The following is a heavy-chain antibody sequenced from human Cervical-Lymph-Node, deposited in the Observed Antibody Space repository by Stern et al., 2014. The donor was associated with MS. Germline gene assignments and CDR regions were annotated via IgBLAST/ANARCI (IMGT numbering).Heavy chain of an antibody. D-gene: IGHD1-26*01. CDR3: ARDRGLVGNTTDDY. Sequence: QVQLVESGAEVKKPGASVKVSCKASGFTFSNHGISWVRQAPGQGLEWMGWINGYNGNSDLAQKYQGRLIMATDTSTSTVYMELRSLGFDDTAVYYCARDRGLVGNTTDDYCGQGTLVTVSS. CDR1: GFTFSNHG. V-gene: IGHV1-18*01. J-gene: IGHJ4*02. CDR2: INGYNGNS.